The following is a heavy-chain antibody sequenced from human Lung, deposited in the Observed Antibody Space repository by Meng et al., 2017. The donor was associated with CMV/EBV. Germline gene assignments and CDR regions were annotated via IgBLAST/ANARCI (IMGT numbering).Heavy chain of an antibody. CDR1: GFYFDDYG. D-gene: IGHD3-10*01. V-gene: IGHV3-20*03. J-gene: IGHJ4*02. CDR3: VRASYGSGNYHSPHDY. CDR2: IKWDGTRI. Sequence: SGFYFDDYGMNWVRQTPGEGLEWVSGIKWDGTRIAYADSVKGRFTISRDNAKKSLYLQMNRLRVEDTALYYCVRASYGSGNYHSPHDYWGQGTPVTVSS.